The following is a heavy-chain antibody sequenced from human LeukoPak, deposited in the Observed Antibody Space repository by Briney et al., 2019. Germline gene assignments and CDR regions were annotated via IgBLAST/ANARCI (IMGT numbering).Heavy chain of an antibody. D-gene: IGHD2-2*01. CDR3: ARESPYCSSTSCFEFDY. CDR2: INPNSGGT. CDR1: VYTFTVYY. Sequence: ASVKVSCKASVYTFTVYYMHWVRQAPGQGLEWMGWINPNSGGTNYAQKFQGRVTMTRDTSISTAYMELSRLRSDDTAVYYCARESPYCSSTSCFEFDYWGQGTLVTVSS. V-gene: IGHV1-2*02. J-gene: IGHJ4*02.